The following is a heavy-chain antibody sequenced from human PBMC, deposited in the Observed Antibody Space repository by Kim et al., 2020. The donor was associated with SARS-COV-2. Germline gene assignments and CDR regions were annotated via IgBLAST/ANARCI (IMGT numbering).Heavy chain of an antibody. CDR1: GGTFSSYA. D-gene: IGHD6-6*01. J-gene: IGHJ6*03. CDR2: IIPILGIA. V-gene: IGHV1-69*04. Sequence: SVKVSCKASGGTFSSYAISWVRQAPGQGLEWMGRIIPILGIANYAQKFQGRVTITADKSTSTAYMELSSLRSEDTAVYYCARDLWDSSSLYYYYYMDVWGKGTTVTVSS. CDR3: ARDLWDSSSLYYYYYMDV.